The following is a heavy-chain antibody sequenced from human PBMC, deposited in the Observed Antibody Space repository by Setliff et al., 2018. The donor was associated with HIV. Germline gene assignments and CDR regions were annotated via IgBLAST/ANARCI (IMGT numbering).Heavy chain of an antibody. Sequence: PSETLSLTCTVSDDPINSFYWSWIRQPPGKGLEWIGYIYISGSTNYNPSLEGRVTISVDTSKNQFSLKLSSVTAADTAVYYCARTPEDYDQYFFDRWGQGTQVNRLL. D-gene: IGHD3-22*01. CDR1: DDPINSFY. CDR3: ARTPEDYDQYFFDR. CDR2: IYISGST. V-gene: IGHV4-4*09. J-gene: IGHJ4*02.